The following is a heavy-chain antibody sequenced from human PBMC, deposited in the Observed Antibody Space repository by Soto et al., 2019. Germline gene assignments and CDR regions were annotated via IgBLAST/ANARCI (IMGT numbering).Heavy chain of an antibody. V-gene: IGHV1-69*13. CDR2: IIPIFGTA. Sequence: SVKVSCKASGGTFSSYAISWVRQAPGQGLEWMGGIIPIFGTANYAQKFQGRVTITADESTSTAYMELSRLRSEDTAVYYCARDREGSYYYDSSGYYLHYRGQGTLVTVSS. D-gene: IGHD3-22*01. CDR3: ARDREGSYYYDSSGYYLHY. J-gene: IGHJ4*02. CDR1: GGTFSSYA.